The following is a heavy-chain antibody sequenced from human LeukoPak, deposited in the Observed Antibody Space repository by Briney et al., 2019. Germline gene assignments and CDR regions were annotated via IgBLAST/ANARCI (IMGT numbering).Heavy chain of an antibody. CDR2: IYYSGST. V-gene: IGHV4-39*01. Sequence: PSETLSLTCAVSGGSISSNSYYWGWIRQPPGKGLEWIGSIYYSGSTYYNPSLKSRVTISVDTSKNQFSLKLSSVTAADTAVYYCARARYYYNSRSYGAPYYFDYWGQGTLVTVSS. J-gene: IGHJ4*02. CDR1: GGSISSNSYY. D-gene: IGHD3-10*01. CDR3: ARARYYYNSRSYGAPYYFDY.